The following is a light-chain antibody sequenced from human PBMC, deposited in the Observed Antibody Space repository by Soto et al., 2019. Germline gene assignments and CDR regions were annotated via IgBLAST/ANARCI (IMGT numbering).Light chain of an antibody. Sequence: DILMTKSSATSAVSLGDGAPLAYRYSQGVDSNLACYQQKAGQAPGLLIYGASTRPTGIPARFSGSESGTEFTLTISSLQYDDFAVYYCEQYNDWPLTFGGVTRV. CDR2: GAS. J-gene: IGKJ4*01. CDR1: QGVDSN. V-gene: IGKV3D-15*01. CDR3: EQYNDWPLT.